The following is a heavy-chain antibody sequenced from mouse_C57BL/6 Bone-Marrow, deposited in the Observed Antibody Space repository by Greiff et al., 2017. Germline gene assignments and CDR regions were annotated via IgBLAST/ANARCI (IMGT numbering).Heavy chain of an antibody. J-gene: IGHJ3*01. CDR1: GIAFSRYW. CDR3: ASLRLRGFAY. D-gene: IGHD2-4*01. CDR2: INPDSSTI. V-gene: IGHV4-1*01. Sequence: EVQLQESGGGLVQPGGSLKLSCAASGIAFSRYWMSWVRRDPGQGLEWIGEINPDSSTINYAQSLKGKFTISRDNAKKTMYLQLSKVRSEDTALYYCASLRLRGFAYWGQGTLVTVSA.